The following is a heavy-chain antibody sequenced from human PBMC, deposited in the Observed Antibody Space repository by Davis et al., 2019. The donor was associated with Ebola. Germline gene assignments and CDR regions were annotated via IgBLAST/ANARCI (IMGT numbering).Heavy chain of an antibody. D-gene: IGHD6-19*01. CDR3: ARDRERWYSSGWYGGRWFDP. CDR2: IKSDGST. Sequence: HTGGSLRLSCAVSGFPITNYWTHWVRQAPGKGLVWVSRIKSDGSTIYADSVKGRFTISRDNAKNSLYLQMNSLRAEDTAVYYCARDRERWYSSGWYGGRWFDPWGQGTLVTVSS. CDR1: GFPITNYW. J-gene: IGHJ5*02. V-gene: IGHV3-74*01.